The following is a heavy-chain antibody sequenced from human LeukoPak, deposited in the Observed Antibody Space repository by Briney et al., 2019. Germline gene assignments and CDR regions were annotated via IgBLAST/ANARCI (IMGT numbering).Heavy chain of an antibody. Sequence: PGGSLGLSFATPGFPLTSNYMSWVRQSPGKGLEWVSLTYSGGTTNYADSVKSRFTISRDNSKNTLYLQMNSLRVEDTAVYYCATKRGYNYGLDYWGQGTLVTVSS. V-gene: IGHV3-53*01. CDR3: ATKRGYNYGLDY. CDR2: TYSGGTT. J-gene: IGHJ4*02. D-gene: IGHD5-18*01. CDR1: GFPLTSNY.